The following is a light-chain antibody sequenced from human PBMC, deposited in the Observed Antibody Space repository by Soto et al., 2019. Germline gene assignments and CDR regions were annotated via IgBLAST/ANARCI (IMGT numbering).Light chain of an antibody. CDR3: CSFAGSSTWV. Sequence: QSALTQPASVSGSPGQSITISCTGTSSNIGTYKLVSWYQRHPGKAPKLMIYEGSKRPSGVSNRFSGSKSGNTASLTISGLQAEDEADYYCCSFAGSSTWVFGGGTKVTVL. CDR1: SSNIGTYKL. J-gene: IGLJ3*02. V-gene: IGLV2-23*01. CDR2: EGS.